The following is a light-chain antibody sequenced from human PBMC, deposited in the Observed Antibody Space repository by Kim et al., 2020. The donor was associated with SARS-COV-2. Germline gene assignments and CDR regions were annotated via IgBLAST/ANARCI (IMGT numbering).Light chain of an antibody. CDR2: GVS. Sequence: LLTQSPGTLSLSPGVGATLSCRASQSVSTRYVAWYQQKPGHPPRLLIYGVSNRASGIPDRFSGSGSGTDFTLTISRLEPDDFAVYYCQLYDGSSFTFGPGTKVDIK. V-gene: IGKV3-20*01. J-gene: IGKJ3*01. CDR3: QLYDGSSFT. CDR1: QSVSTRY.